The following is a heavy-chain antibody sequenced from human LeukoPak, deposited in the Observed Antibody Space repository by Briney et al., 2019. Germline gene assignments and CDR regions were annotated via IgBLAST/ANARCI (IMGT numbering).Heavy chain of an antibody. J-gene: IGHJ6*03. CDR3: ARGLPSYDYVWGSYRYYYYYMDV. Sequence: ASETLSLTCAVYGGSFSGYYWSWIRQPPGKGLEWIGEINHSGSTNYNPSLKSRVTISVDTSKNQFSLKLSSVTAADTAVYYCARGLPSYDYVWGSYRYYYYYMDVWGKGTTVTVSS. CDR2: INHSGST. CDR1: GGSFSGYY. D-gene: IGHD3-16*02. V-gene: IGHV4-34*01.